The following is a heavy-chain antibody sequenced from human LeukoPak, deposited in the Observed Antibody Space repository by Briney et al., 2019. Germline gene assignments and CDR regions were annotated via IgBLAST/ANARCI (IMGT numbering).Heavy chain of an antibody. Sequence: PSETLSLTCAVYGESFSGYYWSWIRQPPGKGLEWIGEINHSGSTNYNPSLKSRVTISVDTSKNQFSLKLSSVTAADTAVYYCARGARSGSYYPYYYYGMDVWGQGTTVTVSS. CDR3: ARGARSGSYYPYYYYGMDV. V-gene: IGHV4-34*01. J-gene: IGHJ6*02. CDR1: GESFSGYY. CDR2: INHSGST. D-gene: IGHD3-10*01.